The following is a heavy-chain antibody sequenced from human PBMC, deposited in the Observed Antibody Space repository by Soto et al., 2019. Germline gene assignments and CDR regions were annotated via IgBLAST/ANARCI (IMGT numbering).Heavy chain of an antibody. CDR3: ARVGDYYGSGSYEDY. D-gene: IGHD3-10*01. CDR1: GYTFSNYG. V-gene: IGHV1-18*01. CDR2: FSPYNGNA. J-gene: IGHJ4*02. Sequence: QVQLEQSGAEVKKPGASVKVSCKASGYTFSNYGISWVRQAPGQGPEWMGWFSPYNGNANYVQKFQGRVTMTTDTSTSTADMELRSRRSDDTAVYYCARVGDYYGSGSYEDYWGQGTLVTVSS.